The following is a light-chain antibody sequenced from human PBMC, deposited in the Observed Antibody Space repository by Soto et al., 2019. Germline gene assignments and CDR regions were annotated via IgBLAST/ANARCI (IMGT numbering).Light chain of an antibody. CDR2: SAS. CDR3: QQYNKWPRT. V-gene: IGKV3-15*01. CDR1: QSVSSD. J-gene: IGKJ1*01. Sequence: IVMTQSQDPLSVSPGERATLSCRASQSVSSDLAWYHQKPGQAPRLLIYSASTRATGIPARFSGSGSGTEFTLTINSLQSEDFAVYYCQQYNKWPRTVGQGTKVDIK.